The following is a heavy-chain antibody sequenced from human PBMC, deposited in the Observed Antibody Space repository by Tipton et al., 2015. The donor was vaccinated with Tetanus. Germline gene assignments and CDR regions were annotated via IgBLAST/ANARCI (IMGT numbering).Heavy chain of an antibody. D-gene: IGHD5-24*01. CDR3: ARERPDAYNFDF. CDR2: IRGDGGEM. CDR1: GFPFSDYW. V-gene: IGHV3-7*01. Sequence: SLRLSCAASGFPFSDYWLSWVRQAPGKGLEWVANIRGDGGEMYYVDSVKGRFTISRDNAKKSLYLQMNSLRVEDTAVYYCARERPDAYNFDFWGQGTLVAVSS. J-gene: IGHJ4*02.